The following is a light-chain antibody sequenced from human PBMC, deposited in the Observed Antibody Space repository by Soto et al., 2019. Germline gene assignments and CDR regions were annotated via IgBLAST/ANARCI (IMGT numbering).Light chain of an antibody. CDR2: EVS. V-gene: IGLV2-8*01. Sequence: QSALTQPPSASGSPGQSVTISCTGTSSDVGGYNYVSWYQQHPGKAPKLMIYEVSERPSGVPDRFSGSKSSNTASLTVSGLQAEDEADYYCSSYAGSNNFVFGTATKAPS. CDR3: SSYAGSNNFV. CDR1: SSDVGGYNY. J-gene: IGLJ1*01.